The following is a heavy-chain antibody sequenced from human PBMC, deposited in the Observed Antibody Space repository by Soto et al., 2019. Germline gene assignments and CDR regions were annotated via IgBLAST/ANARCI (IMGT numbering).Heavy chain of an antibody. J-gene: IGHJ4*02. Sequence: EVQLVESGGGLVQPGGSLRLSCAASGFSVSSNYMSWVRQAPGKGLEWVSVIYSGGGTYYADSVKGRFTISRDNSKNTLYVQMSGLRAEDTAVDYCGSNSDRGYWGQGTLVTVSS. D-gene: IGHD3-10*01. CDR2: IYSGGGT. V-gene: IGHV3-66*01. CDR3: GSNSDRGY. CDR1: GFSVSSNY.